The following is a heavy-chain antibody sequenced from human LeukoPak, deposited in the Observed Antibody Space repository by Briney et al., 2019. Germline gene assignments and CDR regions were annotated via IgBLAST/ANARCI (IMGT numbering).Heavy chain of an antibody. CDR1: GGSITNTNW. CDR2: ISLTGLT. V-gene: IGHV4-4*02. D-gene: IGHD3-16*01. J-gene: IGHJ4*02. CDR3: SRENGAFSPFGY. Sequence: PSGTLSLTCGVSGGSITNTNWWSWVRQPPGQGLEWIGEISLTGLTHYNPSLESRVTVSLDKSKNQLSLNLTSVTAADTAVYFCSRENGAFSPFGYWGQGILVTVLS.